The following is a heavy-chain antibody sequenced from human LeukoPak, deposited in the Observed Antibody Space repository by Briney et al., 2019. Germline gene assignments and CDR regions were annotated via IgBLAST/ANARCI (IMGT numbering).Heavy chain of an antibody. CDR3: ARGRDPY. Sequence: SETLSLTCAVYGGSFSGYYWTWLRQPPGSGLEWIGEINHSGNTNYNPSLKCRVTISIDTSKSQFSLKLNSVTAADTAMSYCARGRDPYWGQGTLVTVSS. D-gene: IGHD5-24*01. J-gene: IGHJ4*02. CDR1: GGSFSGYY. CDR2: INHSGNT. V-gene: IGHV4-34*01.